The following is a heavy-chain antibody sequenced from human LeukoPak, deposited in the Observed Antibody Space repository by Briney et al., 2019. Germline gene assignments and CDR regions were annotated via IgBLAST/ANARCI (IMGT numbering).Heavy chain of an antibody. Sequence: SETLSLTCTVSGGSISSSSYYWGWIRQPPGKGLEWIGSIYYSGSSYYNPSLKSRVTISVDTSKNQFSLKLSSVTAADTAVYYCARIPGTKHRPRDYYYGMDVWGQGTTVTVSS. V-gene: IGHV4-39*01. J-gene: IGHJ6*02. CDR3: ARIPGTKHRPRDYYYGMDV. CDR1: GGSISSSSYY. CDR2: IYYSGSS. D-gene: IGHD1-14*01.